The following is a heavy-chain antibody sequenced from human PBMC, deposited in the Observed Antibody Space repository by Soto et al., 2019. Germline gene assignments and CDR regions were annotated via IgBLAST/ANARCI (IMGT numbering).Heavy chain of an antibody. D-gene: IGHD3-10*01. CDR1: GGSISSGGYY. V-gene: IGHV4-31*03. Sequence: SLTCTVSGGSISSGGYYWSWIRQHPGKGLEWIGYIYYSGSTYYNPSLKSRVTISVDTSKNQFSLKLSSVTAADTAVYYCARDSYYYGSGSFPLWGQGTLVTVSS. J-gene: IGHJ4*02. CDR3: ARDSYYYGSGSFPL. CDR2: IYYSGST.